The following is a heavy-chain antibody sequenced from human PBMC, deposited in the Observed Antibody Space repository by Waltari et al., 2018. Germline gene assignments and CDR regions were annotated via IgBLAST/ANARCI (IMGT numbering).Heavy chain of an antibody. CDR2: INHSGST. J-gene: IGHJ4*01. CDR3: ARGLRWYPARFDY. CDR1: GGSFSGYY. D-gene: IGHD6-6*01. Sequence: QVQLQQWGAGLLKPSETLSLTCAVYGGSFSGYYWSWIRQPPGKGLEWSGEINHSGSTNYNPSLKSRFTISVDTSKNQFSLKLSSVTAADTAVYYCARGLRWYPARFDYWGQGTLVTVSS. V-gene: IGHV4-34*01.